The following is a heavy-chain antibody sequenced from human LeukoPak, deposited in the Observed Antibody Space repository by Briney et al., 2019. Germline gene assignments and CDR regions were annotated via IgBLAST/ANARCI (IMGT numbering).Heavy chain of an antibody. J-gene: IGHJ4*02. CDR1: GFTFSSYG. CDR2: IWYDGSNK. D-gene: IGHD6-13*01. CDR3: ARDPYVRIEAAQYFDY. V-gene: IGHV3-33*01. Sequence: PGRSLRLSCAASGFTFSSYGMHWVRQAPGKGLEWVAVIWYDGSNKYYADSVKGRFTISRDNSKNTLYLQMNSLRAEDTAVYYCARDPYVRIEAAQYFDYWGQGTLVTVSS.